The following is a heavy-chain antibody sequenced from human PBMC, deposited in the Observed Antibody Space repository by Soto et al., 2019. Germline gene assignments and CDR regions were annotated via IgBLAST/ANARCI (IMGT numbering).Heavy chain of an antibody. CDR2: ISYDGSNK. CDR3: ARGLVAAAGTFDY. D-gene: IGHD6-13*01. Sequence: PGGSLRLSCAASGFTFSSYAMHWVRQAPGKGLEWVAVISYDGSNKYYADSVKGRFTISRDNSKNTLYLQMNSPRAEDTAVYYCARGLVAAAGTFDYWGQGTLVTVSS. J-gene: IGHJ4*02. CDR1: GFTFSSYA. V-gene: IGHV3-30-3*01.